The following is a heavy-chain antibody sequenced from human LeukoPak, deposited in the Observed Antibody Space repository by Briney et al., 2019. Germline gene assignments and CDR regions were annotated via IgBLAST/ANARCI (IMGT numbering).Heavy chain of an antibody. CDR2: IYYSGSA. Sequence: SETLSLTCTVSGGSVNSGTYYWSWIRQPPGKGLEWIGNIYYSGSAYYNPSLKSRVTMSVDTSKNQFSLKLSSVTAADTAVYYCARKPIVNSAWYYFDYWGQGTLATVSS. V-gene: IGHV4-39*07. J-gene: IGHJ4*02. CDR1: GGSVNSGTYY. CDR3: ARKPIVNSAWYYFDY. D-gene: IGHD3-22*01.